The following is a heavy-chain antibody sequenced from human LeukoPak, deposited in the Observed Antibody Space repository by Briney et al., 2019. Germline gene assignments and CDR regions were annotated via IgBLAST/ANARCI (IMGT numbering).Heavy chain of an antibody. D-gene: IGHD1-1*01. CDR1: GFTFSTHS. V-gene: IGHV3-21*05. J-gene: IGHJ3*02. Sequence: PGGSLRLSCAASGFTFSTHSMNWVRQAPGKGLEWVSYINHDGNDIYYGESVKGRFTISRDNAKTSLYLQMHTLRAEDTAVYYCAGDGTGVLPGDAFDIWSQGTMVTVSS. CDR3: AGDGTGVLPGDAFDI. CDR2: INHDGNDI.